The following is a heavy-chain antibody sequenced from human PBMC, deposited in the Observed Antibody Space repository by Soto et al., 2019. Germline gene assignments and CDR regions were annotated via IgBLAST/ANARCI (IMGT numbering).Heavy chain of an antibody. D-gene: IGHD3-10*01. CDR2: INSDGSST. CDR3: ARARFRGITMVRGVTTNTNNWFDP. Sequence: EGSLRLSCAASGFTFSSYWMHWVRQAPGKGLVWVSRINSDGSSTSYADSVKGRFTISRDNAKNTLYLQMNSLRAEDTAVYYCARARFRGITMVRGVTTNTNNWFDPWGQGT. CDR1: GFTFSSYW. V-gene: IGHV3-74*01. J-gene: IGHJ5*02.